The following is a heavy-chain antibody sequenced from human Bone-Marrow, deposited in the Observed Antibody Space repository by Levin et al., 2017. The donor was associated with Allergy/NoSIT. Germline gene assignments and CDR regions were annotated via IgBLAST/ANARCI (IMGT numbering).Heavy chain of an antibody. CDR3: ARRGVGATYHFDF. V-gene: IGHV1-69*02. D-gene: IGHD1-26*01. CDR2: VIPLIGVA. J-gene: IGHJ4*02. Sequence: SVKVSCKASGGTFNSHPIAWVRQAPGQGLEWIGRVIPLIGVAKSALTFQGRVTITADKGTDTAYMEINSLRSDDTAVYYCARRGVGATYHFDFWGQGTLVTVSS. CDR1: GGTFNSHP.